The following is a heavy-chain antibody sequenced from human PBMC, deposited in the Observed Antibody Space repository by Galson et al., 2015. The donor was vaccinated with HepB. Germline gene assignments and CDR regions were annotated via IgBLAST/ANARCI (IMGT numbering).Heavy chain of an antibody. CDR2: ISAGGIDT. D-gene: IGHD3-10*01. Sequence: SLRLSCAASGFTLSAYGMSWVRQDPGQGLEWVSAISAGGIDTFDADSVKGRFTISRASTKNTLFLQMNNLRADDTTIYYCARRGFGNLGSYFYSWGQGILVTVSS. V-gene: IGHV3-23*01. J-gene: IGHJ4*02. CDR3: ARRGFGNLGSYFYS. CDR1: GFTLSAYG.